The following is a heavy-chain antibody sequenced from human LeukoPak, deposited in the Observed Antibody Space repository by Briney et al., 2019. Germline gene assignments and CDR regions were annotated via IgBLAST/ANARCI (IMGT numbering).Heavy chain of an antibody. CDR1: GFTVSSNS. Sequence: GGSLRLSCTVSGFTVSSNSMSWVRQAPGKGLEWVSFIYSDNTHYSDSVKGRFTISRDNSKNTLYLKMNSLRAEDTAVYYCARRAGAYSHPYDYWGQGTLVTVSS. CDR2: IYSDNT. CDR3: ARRAGAYSHPYDY. J-gene: IGHJ4*02. D-gene: IGHD4/OR15-4a*01. V-gene: IGHV3-53*01.